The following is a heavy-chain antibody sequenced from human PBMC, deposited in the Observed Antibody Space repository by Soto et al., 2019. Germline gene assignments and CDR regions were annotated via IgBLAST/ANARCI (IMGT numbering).Heavy chain of an antibody. CDR3: ARETGYSSGWRQDY. CDR1: GFTFRSYW. CDR2: INSDGSSI. D-gene: IGHD6-19*01. V-gene: IGHV3-74*01. J-gene: IGHJ4*02. Sequence: GGSLRLSCAASGFTFRSYWMHWVRQAPGKGLVWVSRINSDGSSISYADSVKGRFTISRDNAKNTLYLQMNSLRVEDTAVYYCARETGYSSGWRQDYWGQGTLVTVSS.